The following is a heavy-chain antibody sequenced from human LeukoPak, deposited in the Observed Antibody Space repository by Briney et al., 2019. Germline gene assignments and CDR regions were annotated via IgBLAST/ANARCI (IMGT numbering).Heavy chain of an antibody. CDR2: ISDTGATT. V-gene: IGHV3-23*01. Sequence: GGSLRLSCAVSGFTYSSYAMSWVRQAPGKGLEWVSAISDTGATTYDADSVKGRFTISRDNSRSTLYLQMNSLRAEDTALYYCAKDTSIGRYCTNGVCSPFDYWGQGTLVTVSS. CDR3: AKDTSIGRYCTNGVCSPFDY. D-gene: IGHD2-8*01. J-gene: IGHJ4*02. CDR1: GFTYSSYA.